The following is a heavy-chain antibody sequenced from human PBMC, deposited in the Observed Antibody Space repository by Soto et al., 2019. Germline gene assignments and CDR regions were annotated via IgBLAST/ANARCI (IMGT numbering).Heavy chain of an antibody. J-gene: IGHJ4*02. D-gene: IGHD5-12*01. CDR3: ARGTRDGYNYGSFDY. CDR2: ISTNGGST. V-gene: IGHV3-64*01. CDR1: GFTFSSYA. Sequence: EVKLVESGGGLVQPGGSLRLSCAASGFTFSSYAMHWVRQAPGKGLEYVSAISTNGGSTYYANSGKGRFTISRDNSKNTLYLQMGSLRAEDMAVYYCARGTRDGYNYGSFDYWGQGTLVTVSS.